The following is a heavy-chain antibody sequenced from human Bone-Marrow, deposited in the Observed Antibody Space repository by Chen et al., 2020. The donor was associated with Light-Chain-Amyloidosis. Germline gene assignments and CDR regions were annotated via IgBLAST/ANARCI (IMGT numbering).Heavy chain of an antibody. D-gene: IGHD5-12*01. CDR3: ARRRDGYNFDY. CDR2: IYPDDSDA. J-gene: IGHJ4*02. V-gene: IGHV5-51*01. Sequence: EVQLEPSGPEVKKPGESLKISCKGSGYTFPNYWIGWVRQMPGKGLEWMGVIYPDDSDARYSPSFEGQVTISADKSITTAYLQWRSLKASDTAMYYCARRRDGYNFDYWGQGTLVTVSS. CDR1: GYTFPNYW.